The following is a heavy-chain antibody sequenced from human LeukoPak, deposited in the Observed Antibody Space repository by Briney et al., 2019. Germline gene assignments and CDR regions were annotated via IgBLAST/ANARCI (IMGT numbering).Heavy chain of an antibody. CDR1: GFTFSSYG. V-gene: IGHV3-30*18. CDR3: AKGRGPYYYNSSGYYDY. CDR2: ISYDGSNK. J-gene: IGHJ4*02. Sequence: GGSLRLSCAASGFTFSSYGMHWVRQAPGKGLEWVAVISYDGSNKYYADSVKGRFTISRDNSKNTLYLQMNSLRAEDTAVYYCAKGRGPYYYNSSGYYDYWGQGTLVTVSS. D-gene: IGHD3-22*01.